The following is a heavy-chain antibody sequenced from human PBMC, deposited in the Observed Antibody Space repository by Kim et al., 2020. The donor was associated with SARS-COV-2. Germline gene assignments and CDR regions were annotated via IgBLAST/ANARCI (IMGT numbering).Heavy chain of an antibody. CDR1: GGSISSYY. CDR3: ASHETVLLWFVPGAFDI. V-gene: IGHV4-59*08. Sequence: SETLSLTCTVSGGSISSYYWSWIRQPPGKGLEWIGFIYYSGTTDYNPSLKSRVTISVDTSKNQFSLKLSSVTAADTAVYYCASHETVLLWFVPGAFDIWGQGTLVTVSS. D-gene: IGHD3-10*01. J-gene: IGHJ3*02. CDR2: IYYSGTT.